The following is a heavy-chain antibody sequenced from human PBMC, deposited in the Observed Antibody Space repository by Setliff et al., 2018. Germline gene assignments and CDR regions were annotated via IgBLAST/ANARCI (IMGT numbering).Heavy chain of an antibody. CDR3: ARDRPDHYEGAFDI. D-gene: IGHD4-17*01. J-gene: IGHJ3*02. CDR1: GYSISSGYY. CDR2: FFHTGST. Sequence: NPSETLSLTCTVSGYSISSGYYWGWIRQPSGKGLEWLGSFFHTGSTYYKSSLESRVTMSVDTSNNQFSLKLNSVTAADTAVYYCARDRPDHYEGAFDIWGQGTMVTVSS. V-gene: IGHV4-38-2*02.